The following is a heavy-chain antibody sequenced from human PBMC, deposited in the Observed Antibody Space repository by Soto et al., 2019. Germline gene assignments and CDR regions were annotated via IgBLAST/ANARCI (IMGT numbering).Heavy chain of an antibody. D-gene: IGHD2-8*02. V-gene: IGHV3-48*01. CDR3: AREAPGLPLGFDY. CDR2: ISTTSTTI. Sequence: GGSPRLSCAASGFIFSAYNMNWVRQAPGKRLEWVSYISTTSTTIYYADSVKGRFTISRDNAKNSLYLQMTSLRPEDTAGYYCAREAPGLPLGFDYWGQGTLVTVSS. CDR1: GFIFSAYN. J-gene: IGHJ4*01.